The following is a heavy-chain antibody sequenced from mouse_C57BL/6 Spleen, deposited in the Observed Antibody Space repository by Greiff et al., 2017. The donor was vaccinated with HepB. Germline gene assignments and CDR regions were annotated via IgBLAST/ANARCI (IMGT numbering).Heavy chain of an antibody. CDR3: ARREEDYFDY. Sequence: VKLQESGPELVKPGASVKISCKASGYAFSSSWMNWVKQRPGKGLEWIGRIYPGDGDTNYNGKFKGKATLTADKSSSTAYMQLSSLTSEDSAVYFCARREEDYFDYWGQGTTLTVSS. J-gene: IGHJ2*01. CDR2: IYPGDGDT. V-gene: IGHV1-82*01. CDR1: GYAFSSSW.